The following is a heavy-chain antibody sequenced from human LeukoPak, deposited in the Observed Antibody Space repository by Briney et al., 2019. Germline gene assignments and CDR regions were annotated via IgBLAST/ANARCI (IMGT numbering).Heavy chain of an antibody. CDR1: GFTFSSYW. D-gene: IGHD2-2*01. Sequence: GGSLRLSCAASGFTFSSYWMSWVRQAPGKGLEWVANIKQDGSEKYYVDSVKGRFTISRDNAKNSLYLQMNSRRAEDTAVYYCARGGFSGYCSSTSCYDYYYMDVWGKGTTVTVSS. CDR2: IKQDGSEK. J-gene: IGHJ6*03. CDR3: ARGGFSGYCSSTSCYDYYYMDV. V-gene: IGHV3-7*01.